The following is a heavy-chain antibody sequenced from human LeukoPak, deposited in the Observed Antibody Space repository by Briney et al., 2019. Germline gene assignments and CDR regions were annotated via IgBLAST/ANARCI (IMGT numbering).Heavy chain of an antibody. V-gene: IGHV1-18*01. D-gene: IGHD6-6*01. CDR3: ARGLHSRSSGRRFDVFEI. CDR2: ISAYNGNT. CDR1: GYTFSSYG. Sequence: ASVKVSCKASGYTFSSYGISWVRQAPGQGLEWMGWISAYNGNTNYAQKLQGRVTMTTDTSTSTAYMELRSLRSDDTAVYYCARGLHSRSSGRRFDVFEIWGQGTMVTVSS. J-gene: IGHJ3*02.